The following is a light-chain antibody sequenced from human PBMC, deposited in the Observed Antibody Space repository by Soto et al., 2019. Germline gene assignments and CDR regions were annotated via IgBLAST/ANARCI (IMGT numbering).Light chain of an antibody. J-gene: IGLJ2*01. Sequence: SYELTQPPSVSVAPRQTARITCGGTNIGSKSVHWYQQNPGQAPLLVVYDDSDRPSGIPERFSGSNSGNTATLTISRVEAGDEADYYCQVWDSSSDHVVFGGGTKLTVL. CDR2: DDS. CDR3: QVWDSSSDHVV. V-gene: IGLV3-21*02. CDR1: NIGSKS.